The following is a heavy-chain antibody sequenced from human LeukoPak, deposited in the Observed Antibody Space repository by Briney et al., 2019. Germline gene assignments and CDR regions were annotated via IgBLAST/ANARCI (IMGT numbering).Heavy chain of an antibody. CDR1: GGSISSSSFY. CDR3: ARRYYYDSSGRDPFDC. D-gene: IGHD3-22*01. J-gene: IGHJ4*02. CDR2: IFYSGST. Sequence: PSETLSLTCTVSGGSISSSSFYWDWIRQPPGKGLEWIGTIFYSGSTYYNPSLKSRITISVDTSKNQFSLKLSSVTAADTAVYYCARRYYYDSSGRDPFDCWGQGTLVTVPS. V-gene: IGHV4-39*01.